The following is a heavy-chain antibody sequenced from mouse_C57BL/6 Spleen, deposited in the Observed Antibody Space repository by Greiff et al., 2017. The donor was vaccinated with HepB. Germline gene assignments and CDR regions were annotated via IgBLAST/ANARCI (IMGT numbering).Heavy chain of an antibody. J-gene: IGHJ3*01. V-gene: IGHV1-72*01. Sequence: VQLQQSGAELVKPGASVKLSCKASGYTFTSYWMHWVKQRPGRGLEWIGRIDPNSGGTKYNEKFKSKATLTVDKPSSTAYIQLSSLTSEDSAVYYCARSRDLDSSGSFAYWGQGTLVTVSA. CDR1: GYTFTSYW. CDR3: ARSRDLDSSGSFAY. D-gene: IGHD3-2*02. CDR2: IDPNSGGT.